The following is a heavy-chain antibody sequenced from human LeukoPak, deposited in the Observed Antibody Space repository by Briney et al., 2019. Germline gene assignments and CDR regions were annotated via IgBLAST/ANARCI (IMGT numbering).Heavy chain of an antibody. V-gene: IGHV3-15*04. Sequence: PGGSVRLSCAPCGLVFREAWMLGVRRARGEGVEWVGNIASRFRTGAVTYAAHVRGRFTISRDDAKNTLYVQMNSLKTEDTAVYYCTTNWSGLGGGEGTLVTVSS. J-gene: IGHJ4*02. CDR2: IASRFRTGAV. CDR1: GLVFREAW. CDR3: TTNWSGLG. D-gene: IGHD3/OR15-3a*01.